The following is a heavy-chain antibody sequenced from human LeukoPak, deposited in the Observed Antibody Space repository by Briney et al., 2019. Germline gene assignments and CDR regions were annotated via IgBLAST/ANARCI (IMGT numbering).Heavy chain of an antibody. V-gene: IGHV3-23*01. Sequence: GGSLRLSCTASGFTFGDYARSGVRQPPGKGREWVSAISGGGGSTYYADSVKGRFTISRDNSKNTLYLQINSLRAEDTAVYYCAKDRRVFDYWGQGTLVTVSS. CDR2: ISGGGGST. CDR1: GFTFGDYA. CDR3: AKDRRVFDY. J-gene: IGHJ4*02. D-gene: IGHD3-3*01.